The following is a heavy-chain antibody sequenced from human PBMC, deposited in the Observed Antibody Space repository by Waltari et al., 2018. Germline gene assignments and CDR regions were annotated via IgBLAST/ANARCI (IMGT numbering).Heavy chain of an antibody. V-gene: IGHV3-23*01. D-gene: IGHD3-22*01. Sequence: EVQLLESGGGLVQPGGSLRLSCAASGFTFNNYAMNWVRQAPGKGLEWVSIVSGSGDATYYADSVKGRFTISRDNSKNTLYLQMNSLRAEDTAVFYCAKGVHYDTSVDWYFDYWGQGTLVTVSS. CDR1: GFTFNNYA. CDR2: VSGSGDAT. CDR3: AKGVHYDTSVDWYFDY. J-gene: IGHJ4*02.